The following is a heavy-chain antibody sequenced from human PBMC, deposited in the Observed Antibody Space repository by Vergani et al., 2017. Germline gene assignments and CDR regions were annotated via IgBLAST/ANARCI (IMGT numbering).Heavy chain of an antibody. CDR3: ARDRVAVATKGLTHYYYGMDV. CDR1: GGSISSGDYY. J-gene: IGHJ6*02. V-gene: IGHV4-30-4*01. D-gene: IGHD6-19*01. CDR2: IYYSGST. Sequence: QVQLQESGPGLVKPSQTLSLTCTVSGGSISSGDYYWSWIRQPPGKGLEWIGYIYYSGSTYYNPSLKSRVTISVDTSKNQFSLKLSSVTAADTAVYYCARDRVAVATKGLTHYYYGMDVWGQGP.